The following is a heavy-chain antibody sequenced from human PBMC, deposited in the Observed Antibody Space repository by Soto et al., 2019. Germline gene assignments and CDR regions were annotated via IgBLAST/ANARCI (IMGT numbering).Heavy chain of an antibody. J-gene: IGHJ5*02. V-gene: IGHV3-23*01. CDR1: GFTFSSYA. CDR2: ISGSGGST. Sequence: GGSLRLSCAASGFTFSSYAMSWVRQAPGKGLEWVSAISGSGGSTYYADSVKGRFTISRDNSKNTLYLQMNSLRAEDTAVYYCAKDRGVVVPAADNWFDPWGQGTLVTVSS. D-gene: IGHD2-2*01. CDR3: AKDRGVVVPAADNWFDP.